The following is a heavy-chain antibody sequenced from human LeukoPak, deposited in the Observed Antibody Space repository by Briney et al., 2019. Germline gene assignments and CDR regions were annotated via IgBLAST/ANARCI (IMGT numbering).Heavy chain of an antibody. CDR3: VRDRYSGYDFDY. CDR2: ISPDGSGT. D-gene: IGHD5-12*01. CDR1: GFTFTNYG. Sequence: GGSLRLSCAASGFTFTNYGMHWVRQAPGKGLVWVSRISPDGSGTNYADSVKGRFTISRDNAKNTLYLQMNSLRVEDTAIYYCVRDRYSGYDFDYWGQGTLVTVSS. V-gene: IGHV3-74*01. J-gene: IGHJ4*02.